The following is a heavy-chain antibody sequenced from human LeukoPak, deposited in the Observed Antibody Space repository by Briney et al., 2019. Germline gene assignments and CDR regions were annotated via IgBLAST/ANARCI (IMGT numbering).Heavy chain of an antibody. CDR3: ARANYDFWSGYRSWFDP. CDR1: GFTFSSYG. V-gene: IGHV3-33*01. Sequence: GGSLRLSCAASGFTFSSYGMHWVRQAPGKGLEWVAVIWYDGSNKYYADSVKGRFTISRDNSKNTLYLQMSSLRAEDTAVYYCARANYDFWSGYRSWFDPWGQGTLVTVSS. CDR2: IWYDGSNK. D-gene: IGHD3-3*01. J-gene: IGHJ5*02.